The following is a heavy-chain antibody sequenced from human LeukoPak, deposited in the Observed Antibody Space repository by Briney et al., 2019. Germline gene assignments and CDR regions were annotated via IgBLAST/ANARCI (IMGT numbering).Heavy chain of an antibody. CDR3: ARLDCVSDGCYNH. Sequence: SETLSLTCYVSGDSVRSYYWSWIRQPPGKGLEWIGYVSSDGTTNYTPSLRRRVIMSVDTAKNPIFPNLTSLTAADTAIYYCARLDCVSDGCYNHWGRGTLVTVSS. D-gene: IGHD2-15*01. CDR2: VSSDGTT. J-gene: IGHJ4*02. CDR1: GDSVRSYY. V-gene: IGHV4-59*08.